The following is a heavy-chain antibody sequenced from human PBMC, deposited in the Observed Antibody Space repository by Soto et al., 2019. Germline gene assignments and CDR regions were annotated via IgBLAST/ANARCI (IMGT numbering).Heavy chain of an antibody. CDR2: INWNSVSI. J-gene: IGHJ4*02. D-gene: IGHD3-22*01. CDR1: GFIFDDYA. V-gene: IGHV3-9*01. Sequence: GGSLRLSCAASGFIFDDYAIHWVRQAPWKGLEWVSGINWNSVSIGYADSVKGRFTISRDNARNSLYLEMNSLRAEDSALYYCAKDLNYYNSTGSFDTWGQGTLVPVCS. CDR3: AKDLNYYNSTGSFDT.